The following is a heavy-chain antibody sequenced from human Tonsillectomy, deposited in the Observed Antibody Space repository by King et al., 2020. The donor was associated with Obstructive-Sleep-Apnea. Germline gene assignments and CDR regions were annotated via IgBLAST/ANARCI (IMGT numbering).Heavy chain of an antibody. CDR3: AKVRDIVVVVAATNFDY. V-gene: IGHV3-30*02. Sequence: QVQLVESGGGVVQPGGSLRLSCAASGFTFSTYGMHWVRQAPGKGLEWVAFIRFDGSNQYYAVSVKGRFTISRDNSRNTPYLQMNSLRNEDTAVYYCAKVRDIVVVVAATNFDYWGQGTLVTVSS. D-gene: IGHD2-15*01. CDR2: IRFDGSNQ. J-gene: IGHJ4*02. CDR1: GFTFSTYG.